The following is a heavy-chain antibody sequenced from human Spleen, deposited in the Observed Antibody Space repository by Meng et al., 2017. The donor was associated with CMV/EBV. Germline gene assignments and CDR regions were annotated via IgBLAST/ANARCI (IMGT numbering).Heavy chain of an antibody. CDR3: ARGYSNSFDY. V-gene: IGHV1-8*02. CDR1: GYTFTGFY. Sequence: ASVKVSCKASGYTFTGFYIHWVRQAPGQGLEWMGWINPHSGSTNYAQKFQGRVTMTRNTSISTAYMELSSLRSEDTAVYYCARGYSNSFDYWGQGTLVTVSS. J-gene: IGHJ4*02. CDR2: INPHSGST. D-gene: IGHD4-11*01.